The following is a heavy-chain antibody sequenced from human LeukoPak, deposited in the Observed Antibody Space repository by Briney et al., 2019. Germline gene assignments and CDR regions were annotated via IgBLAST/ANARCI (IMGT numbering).Heavy chain of an antibody. Sequence: PGGSLRLSCAASGFTFDDYGMSWVRQAPGKGLEWVSGINWNGNNTGYADSVKGRFTISRDNAKNSLYLQMNSLRAEDTALYYCAREPYGDNGAWFDPWGQGTLVTVPT. CDR3: AREPYGDNGAWFDP. CDR2: INWNGNNT. V-gene: IGHV3-20*04. CDR1: GFTFDDYG. D-gene: IGHD4-17*01. J-gene: IGHJ5*02.